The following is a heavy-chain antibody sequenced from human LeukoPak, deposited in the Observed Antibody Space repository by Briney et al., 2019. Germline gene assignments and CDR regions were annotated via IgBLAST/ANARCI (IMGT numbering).Heavy chain of an antibody. CDR2: INSNTGGP. Sequence: ASVKVSCKASGYTFIGYYMHWVRQAPGQGLEWVGWINSNTGGPKYAQRFQGRVTMTRDTSIRTVYMELNTLISDDTAIYYCARYLSGYDYFDYWGQGTLVTVSS. CDR1: GYTFIGYY. CDR3: ARYLSGYDYFDY. V-gene: IGHV1-2*02. D-gene: IGHD5-12*01. J-gene: IGHJ4*02.